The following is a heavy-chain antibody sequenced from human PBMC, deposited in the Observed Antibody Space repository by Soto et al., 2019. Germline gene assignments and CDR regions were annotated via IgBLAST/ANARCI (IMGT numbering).Heavy chain of an antibody. J-gene: IGHJ3*02. CDR3: ARSGVAAAGTDGAFDI. CDR1: GGTFSSYA. Sequence: ASVKVSCKASGGTFSSYAISWVRQAPGQGLEWMGGIIPIFGTANYAQKFQGRVTITADESTSTAYMELSSLRSEDTAVYYCARSGVAAAGTDGAFDIWGQGTMVTVSS. CDR2: IIPIFGTA. D-gene: IGHD6-13*01. V-gene: IGHV1-69*13.